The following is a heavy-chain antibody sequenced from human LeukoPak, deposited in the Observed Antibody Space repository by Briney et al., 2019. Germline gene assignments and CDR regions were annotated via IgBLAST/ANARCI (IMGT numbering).Heavy chain of an antibody. CDR3: ARAIYCSGGSCYPNWFDP. Sequence: ESGPVLVQPTAPLTLTCTVSGFSLSSARMGVSWIRQPPVKALEWLARIFSNDENSYSTSLKSRLTISKDTSKSQVVLTMTNMDPVDTATYYCARAIYCSGGSCYPNWFDPWGQGTLVTVSS. CDR2: IFSNDEN. J-gene: IGHJ5*02. CDR1: GFSLSSARMG. D-gene: IGHD2-15*01. V-gene: IGHV2-26*01.